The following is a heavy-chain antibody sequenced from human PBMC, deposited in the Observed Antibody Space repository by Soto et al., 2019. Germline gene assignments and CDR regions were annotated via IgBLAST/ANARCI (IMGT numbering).Heavy chain of an antibody. CDR2: IIPIFGTA. J-gene: IGHJ4*02. CDR3: AREGPHRSRIWI. V-gene: IGHV1-69*13. D-gene: IGHD6-13*01. Sequence: GASVKVSCKASGGTFSSYAISWVRQAPGQGLEWMGGIIPIFGTANYAQKFQGRVTITADESTSTAYMELSSLRSEDTAVYYCAREGPHRSRIWIWGQGTLVTSPQ. CDR1: GGTFSSYA.